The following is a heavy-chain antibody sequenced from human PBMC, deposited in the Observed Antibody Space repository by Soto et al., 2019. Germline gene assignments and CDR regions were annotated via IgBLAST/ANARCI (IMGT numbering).Heavy chain of an antibody. D-gene: IGHD3-22*01. Sequence: GGSLRLSCAASGFTFSSYGMHWVRQAPGKGLEWVAVIWYDGSNKYYADSVKGRFTISRDNSKNTLYLQMNSLRAEDTAVYYCAREYYYDSSGYYHYYYYGMDVWGQGTTVTVSS. CDR1: GFTFSSYG. CDR2: IWYDGSNK. V-gene: IGHV3-33*01. CDR3: AREYYYDSSGYYHYYYYGMDV. J-gene: IGHJ6*02.